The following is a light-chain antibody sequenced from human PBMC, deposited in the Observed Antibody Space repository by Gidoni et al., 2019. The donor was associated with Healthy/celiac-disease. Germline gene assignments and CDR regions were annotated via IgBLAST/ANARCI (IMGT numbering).Light chain of an antibody. Sequence: DIQMTHSSSSLSASVGDRVTITCRASQSISSYLNWYQQKPGKAPKLLIYAASSLQSGVPSRFSGSGSGTDFTLTISSLQPEDFATYYCQQSYSTPKTFGPGTKVDIK. CDR1: QSISSY. CDR3: QQSYSTPKT. V-gene: IGKV1-39*01. CDR2: AAS. J-gene: IGKJ3*01.